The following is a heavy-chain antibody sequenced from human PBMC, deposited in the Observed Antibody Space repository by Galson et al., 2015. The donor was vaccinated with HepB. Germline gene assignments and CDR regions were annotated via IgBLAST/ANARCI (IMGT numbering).Heavy chain of an antibody. CDR2: IDSDGEST. J-gene: IGHJ4*02. V-gene: IGHV3-74*01. CDR3: ARAYYDGG. CDR1: GVTFKYYW. Sequence: SLRLSCAASGVTFKYYWILWVRRPPEKGLEWVSCIDSDGESTNYADSVRGRFTISRDSAKNTVYLQMNSLRAEDTAVYYCARAYYDGGWGQGTLVTVSS. D-gene: IGHD3-16*01.